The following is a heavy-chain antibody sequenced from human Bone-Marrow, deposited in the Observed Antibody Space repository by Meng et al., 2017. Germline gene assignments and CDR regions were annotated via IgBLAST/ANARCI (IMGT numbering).Heavy chain of an antibody. J-gene: IGHJ4*02. D-gene: IGHD1-26*01. CDR1: GGSFSGYY. CDR3: ARGSIGVYFDY. Sequence: GSLRLSCAVYGGSFSGYYWSWIRQPPGKGLEWIGEINHSGSTSYNPSLKSRVTISVDTSKNQFSLKLSSVTAADTAVYYCARGSIGVYFDYWGQGTLVTVSS. CDR2: INHSGST. V-gene: IGHV4-34*01.